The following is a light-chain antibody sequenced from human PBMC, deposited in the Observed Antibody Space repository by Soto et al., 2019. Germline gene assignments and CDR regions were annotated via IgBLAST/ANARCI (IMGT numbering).Light chain of an antibody. CDR1: QSVSSY. CDR3: QQYGSSPPTT. CDR2: GAS. J-gene: IGKJ3*01. Sequence: EIVLTQSPATLSLSPGERATLSCRASQSVSSYLAWYQQKPGQAPRLLIYGASSRATGIPDRFSGSGSGTDFTLTISRLEPEDFAVYYCQQYGSSPPTTFGPGTKVDNK. V-gene: IGKV3-20*01.